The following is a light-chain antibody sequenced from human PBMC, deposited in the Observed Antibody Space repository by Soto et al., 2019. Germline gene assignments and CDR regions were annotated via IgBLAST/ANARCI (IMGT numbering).Light chain of an antibody. CDR1: QSFDGY. CDR3: QQRSNWPRLT. V-gene: IGKV3-11*01. J-gene: IGKJ5*01. Sequence: EIVMTQSPCTLSVSLGESATLSCRASQSFDGYLAWYQQKPGQAPRLLIYDASTRATGIPARFSGSGSGTDFTLTISSLEPEDFAVYYCQQRSNWPRLTFGQGTRVEIK. CDR2: DAS.